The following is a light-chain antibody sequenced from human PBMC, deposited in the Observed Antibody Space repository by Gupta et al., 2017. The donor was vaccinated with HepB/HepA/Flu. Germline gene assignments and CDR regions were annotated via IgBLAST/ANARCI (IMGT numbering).Light chain of an antibody. J-gene: IGLJ2*01. Sequence: QSVLPPPPAVSGAPGPRVPLSCTGTNSNIGAGYDVHWYQHLPGTAPKLLIFDNYNRPAGVPDRSSGSKAGTSASLAISGLQADDEADYYCQSYDTYLCTAIFGGGTKLTVL. CDR1: NSNIGAGYD. V-gene: IGLV1-40*01. CDR2: DNY. CDR3: QSYDTYLCTAI.